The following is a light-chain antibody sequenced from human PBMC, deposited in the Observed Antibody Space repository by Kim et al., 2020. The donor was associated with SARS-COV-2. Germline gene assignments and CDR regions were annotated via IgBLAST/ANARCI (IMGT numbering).Light chain of an antibody. Sequence: APGERATRSCRASQRVTRSLAWYQHKPGQAPRLLIYDASNRATGIPARFSGSGSGTDFTLTISSLEPEDFAVYYCQHRTNWPPWTFGQGTKVDIK. CDR3: QHRTNWPPWT. CDR1: QRVTRS. CDR2: DAS. J-gene: IGKJ1*01. V-gene: IGKV3-11*01.